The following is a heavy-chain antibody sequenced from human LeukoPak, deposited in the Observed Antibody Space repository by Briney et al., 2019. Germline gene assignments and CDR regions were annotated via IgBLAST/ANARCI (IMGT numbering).Heavy chain of an antibody. V-gene: IGHV4-39*01. CDR1: GGSISSSSYY. D-gene: IGHD5-12*01. CDR2: IYYSGST. J-gene: IGHJ6*02. Sequence: SETLSLTCTVSGGSISSSSYYWGWIRQPPGKGLEWIGSIYYSGSTYYNPSLKSRVTISVDTSKNQFSLKLSSVTAADTALYYCGKDSGWGQHYSYAMDVWGQGTTVTVSS. CDR3: GKDSGWGQHYSYAMDV.